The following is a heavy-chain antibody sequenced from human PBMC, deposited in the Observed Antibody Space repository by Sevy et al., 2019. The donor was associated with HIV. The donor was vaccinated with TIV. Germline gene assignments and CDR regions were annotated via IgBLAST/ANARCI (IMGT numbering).Heavy chain of an antibody. CDR3: AKPPYSSSSFDY. CDR1: GFTFSTYT. D-gene: IGHD6-6*01. J-gene: IGHJ4*02. V-gene: IGHV3-23*01. Sequence: GGSLRLSCAASGFTFSTYTMSWVRQAPGKGLEWVSAISGSGDDTYYAGYVKGRFTISRDNSKNTLYLQMNSLRAEDTAVYYCAKPPYSSSSFDYWGQGTLVTVSS. CDR2: ISGSGDDT.